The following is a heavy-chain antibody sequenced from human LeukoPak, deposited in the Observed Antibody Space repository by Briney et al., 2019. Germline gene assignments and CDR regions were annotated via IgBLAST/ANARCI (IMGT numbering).Heavy chain of an antibody. CDR3: AKEREYGSGSYYDY. CDR1: GFSLSGYW. D-gene: IGHD3-10*01. Sequence: GGSLRLSCVASGFSLSGYWMYWVRQAPGKGLMYISRNNGDGSTTNYADVVKGRFTMSRDNVKSTLYLQMNSLRVEDTAVYYCAKEREYGSGSYYDYWGQGTLVTVSS. CDR2: NNGDGSTT. J-gene: IGHJ4*02. V-gene: IGHV3-74*01.